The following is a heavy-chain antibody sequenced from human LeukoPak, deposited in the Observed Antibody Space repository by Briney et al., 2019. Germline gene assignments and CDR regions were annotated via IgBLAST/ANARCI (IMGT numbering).Heavy chain of an antibody. D-gene: IGHD3-3*01. V-gene: IGHV1-18*01. CDR2: ISAYNGNT. CDR1: GYTLTSYG. Sequence: ASVKVSCKASGYTLTSYGISWVRQAPGQGLEWMGWISAYNGNTNYAQKLQGRVTMTTDTSTSTAYMELRSLRSDDTAVYYCARILLYDFWSGYSDYWGQGTLVTVSS. J-gene: IGHJ4*02. CDR3: ARILLYDFWSGYSDY.